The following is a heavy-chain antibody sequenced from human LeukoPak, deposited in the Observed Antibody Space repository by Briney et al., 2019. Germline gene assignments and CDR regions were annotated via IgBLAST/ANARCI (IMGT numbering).Heavy chain of an antibody. CDR1: GGSISSRSYF. CDR3: ARHGKVGPTAIDY. V-gene: IGHV4-39*01. CDR2: IFYSGTT. Sequence: SETLSLTCTASGGSISSRSYFWGWIRQPPGKGLEWIGSIFYSGTTYYKPSLKSRVTISVDTSKNQFSLRLASVTAADMAVYYCARHGKVGPTAIDYWGQGTLVTVSS. J-gene: IGHJ4*02. D-gene: IGHD2-2*02.